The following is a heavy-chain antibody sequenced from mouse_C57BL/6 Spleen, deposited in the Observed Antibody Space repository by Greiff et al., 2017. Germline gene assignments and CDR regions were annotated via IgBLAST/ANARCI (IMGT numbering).Heavy chain of an antibody. D-gene: IGHD4-1*01. J-gene: IGHJ2*01. CDR3: ASSLTGTDFDY. Sequence: QVQLQQPGAELVRPGTSVTLSCKASGYTFTSYWMHWVKQRPGQGLEWIGVIDPSDSYTNYNQKFKGKATLTVDTSSSTAYMQLSSLTSEDSAVYYCASSLTGTDFDYWGQGTTLTVSS. CDR1: GYTFTSYW. V-gene: IGHV1-59*01. CDR2: IDPSDSYT.